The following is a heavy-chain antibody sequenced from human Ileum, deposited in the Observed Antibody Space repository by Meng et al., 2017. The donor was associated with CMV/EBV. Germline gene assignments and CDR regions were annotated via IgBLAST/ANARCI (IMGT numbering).Heavy chain of an antibody. V-gene: IGHV4-34*01. D-gene: IGHD3-3*01. CDR1: GRSFGGYY. J-gene: IGHJ4*02. CDR2: INQSGST. CDR3: ARGDDFWSGYYGY. Sequence: LTCAVCGRSFGGYYWSWIRQHQGKGLEWIGEINQSGSTPSLKSRVTISVDTSKNQFSLKLSSVTAADTAVYYCARGDDFWSGYYGYWGQGTLVTVSS.